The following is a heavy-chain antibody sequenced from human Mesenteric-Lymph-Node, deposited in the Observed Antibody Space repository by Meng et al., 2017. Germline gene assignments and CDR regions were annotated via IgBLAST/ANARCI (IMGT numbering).Heavy chain of an antibody. CDR3: ARVKSGSYYFDY. CDR2: TRNKANNYTT. Sequence: QLVGVGGWLVHPGGALRLSCAASGFTFSDHDMDWVRQAPGKGLEWVGRTRNKANNYTTEYAASVKGRFIISRDDSKNSLYLQMNSLKTEDTAVYYCARVKSGSYYFDYWGQGTLVTVSS. V-gene: IGHV3-72*01. CDR1: GFTFSDHD. D-gene: IGHD1-26*01. J-gene: IGHJ4*02.